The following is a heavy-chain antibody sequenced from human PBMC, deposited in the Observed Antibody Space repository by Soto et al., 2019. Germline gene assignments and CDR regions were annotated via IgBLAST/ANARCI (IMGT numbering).Heavy chain of an antibody. CDR1: GFTFSSYA. J-gene: IGHJ4*02. Sequence: QVQLVESGGGVVQPGRSLRLSCAASGFTFSSYAMHWVRQAPGKGLEWVAVISYDGSNKYYADYVKGRFTISRDNSKNTLYLQMNSLRAEDTAVYYCARDFSYGSDWGQGTLVTVSS. CDR2: ISYDGSNK. CDR3: ARDFSYGSD. D-gene: IGHD5-18*01. V-gene: IGHV3-30-3*01.